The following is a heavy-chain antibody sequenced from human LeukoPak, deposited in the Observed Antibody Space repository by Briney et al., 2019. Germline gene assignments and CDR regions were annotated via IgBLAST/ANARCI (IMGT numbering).Heavy chain of an antibody. D-gene: IGHD4-17*01. V-gene: IGHV1-8*01. CDR1: GYTFTSYD. Sequence: ALVKVSCKASGYTFTSYDINWLRQASGQGLEWMGWMNPNSGNTGYAQKFQGRFTMTWDTSISTAYMELSSLRSEDTAVYYCARRPVTTNYYYGMDVWGQGTTVTVSS. CDR2: MNPNSGNT. J-gene: IGHJ6*02. CDR3: ARRPVTTNYYYGMDV.